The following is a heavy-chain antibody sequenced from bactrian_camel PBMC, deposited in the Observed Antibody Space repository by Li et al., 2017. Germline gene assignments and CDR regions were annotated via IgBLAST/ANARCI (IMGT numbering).Heavy chain of an antibody. J-gene: IGHJ7*01. CDR1: GYTYRSNC. Sequence: VQLVESGGASVQAGGSLRLSCAASGYTYRSNCMGWFRQVPGKGLEWVASIADDGAETYYASSVKGRFTISRDNFRNTAYLQMTSLTSGDTALYICASRGKGTQVTVS. V-gene: IGHV3S5*01. CDR2: IADDGAET.